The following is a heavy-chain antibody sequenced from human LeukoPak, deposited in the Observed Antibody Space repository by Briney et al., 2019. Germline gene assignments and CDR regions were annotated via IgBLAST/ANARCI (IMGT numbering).Heavy chain of an antibody. D-gene: IGHD3-10*01. V-gene: IGHV3-7*01. Sequence: GGSLRLSCAASGFTFSSYWMSWVRQAPGKGLEWVANIKQDGSEKYYVDSVKGRFTISRDNAKNSLYLQMNSLRAEDTAVYYCARDRIGQSKLGYYYYMDVWGKGTTVTVSS. CDR2: IKQDGSEK. CDR3: ARDRIGQSKLGYYYYMDV. CDR1: GFTFSSYW. J-gene: IGHJ6*03.